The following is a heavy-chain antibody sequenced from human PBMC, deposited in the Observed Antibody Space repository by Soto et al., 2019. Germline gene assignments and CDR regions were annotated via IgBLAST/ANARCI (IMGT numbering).Heavy chain of an antibody. CDR1: EFNFKIFA. Sequence: PGGSLRLSCAASEFNFKIFAMHWVRQAPGKGLEWVAFLSYDGSEEYYADSVKGRFTISRDNSKNTLFLQMNGLRPDDTAVYYCVRYWASGNYNGMDVWGQGTLVTVSS. CDR3: VRYWASGNYNGMDV. CDR2: LSYDGSEE. V-gene: IGHV3-30*04. J-gene: IGHJ6*02. D-gene: IGHD1-26*01.